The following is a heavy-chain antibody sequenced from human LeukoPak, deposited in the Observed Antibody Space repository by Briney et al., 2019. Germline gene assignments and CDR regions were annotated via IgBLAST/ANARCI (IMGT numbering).Heavy chain of an antibody. CDR2: INHSGST. CDR1: GFTFSSYA. V-gene: IGHV4-34*01. CDR3: ARVMVREGYFDY. Sequence: AGGSLRLSSAASGFTFSSYAMTWVRQAPGKGLEWIGEINHSGSTNYNPSLKSRVTISVDTSKNQFSLELSSVTAADTAVYYCARVMVREGYFDYWGQGTLVTVSS. D-gene: IGHD3-10*01. J-gene: IGHJ4*02.